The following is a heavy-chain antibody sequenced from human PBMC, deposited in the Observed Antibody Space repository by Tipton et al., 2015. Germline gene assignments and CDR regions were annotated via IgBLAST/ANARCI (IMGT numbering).Heavy chain of an antibody. V-gene: IGHV3-11*01. J-gene: IGHJ4*02. Sequence: SLRLSCAASGFSFDDYTMTWVPQAPGNGLECLSYISSSGSSIYYADSVRGRFTISRDNAKNSLFLQMNSLRAEDTAVYYCARDRRYSYGCCFDYWGQGPLVTVSS. D-gene: IGHD5-18*01. CDR2: ISSSGSSI. CDR1: GFSFDDYT. CDR3: ARDRRYSYGCCFDY.